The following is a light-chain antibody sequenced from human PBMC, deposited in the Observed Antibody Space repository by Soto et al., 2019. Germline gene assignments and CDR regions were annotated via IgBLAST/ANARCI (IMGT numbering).Light chain of an antibody. CDR3: QQRSNWPPSLT. V-gene: IGKV3-11*01. J-gene: IGKJ4*01. Sequence: IVMTQSPATLSVCPGERATVSCRASQSVSSYLAWYQQKPGQAPRLLIYDASNRATGIPARFSGSGSGTDFTLTISSLEPEDFAVYYCQQRSNWPPSLTFGGGTKVDIK. CDR2: DAS. CDR1: QSVSSY.